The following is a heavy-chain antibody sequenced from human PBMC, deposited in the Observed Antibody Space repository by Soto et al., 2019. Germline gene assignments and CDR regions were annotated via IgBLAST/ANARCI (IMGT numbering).Heavy chain of an antibody. CDR1: GFTFSSYA. Sequence: GGSLRLSCAASGFTFSSYAMSWVRQAPGKGLEWVSAISGSGGSTYYADSVKGRFTISRDNSKNTLYLQMNSLRAEDTAVYYCAKGGTLTRPTTAPKYYYGMDVWGQGTTVTVSS. CDR2: ISGSGGST. D-gene: IGHD2-21*02. V-gene: IGHV3-23*01. J-gene: IGHJ6*02. CDR3: AKGGTLTRPTTAPKYYYGMDV.